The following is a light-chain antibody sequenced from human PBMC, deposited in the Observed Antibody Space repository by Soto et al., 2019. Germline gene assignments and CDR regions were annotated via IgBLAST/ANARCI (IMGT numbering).Light chain of an antibody. J-gene: IGKJ1*01. Sequence: EIVMTQSPATLSLSPGERATLSCRASQGVNSNLAWYQQKGGQAPRLLIYGTSTRATGIPARFSGSGSGTDFTLTISSLQFEDFAVYYCQQYNNWPRTFG. CDR3: QQYNNWPRT. V-gene: IGKV3-15*01. CDR2: GTS. CDR1: QGVNSN.